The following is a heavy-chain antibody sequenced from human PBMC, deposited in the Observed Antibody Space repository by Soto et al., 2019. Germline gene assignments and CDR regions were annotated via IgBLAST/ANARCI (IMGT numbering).Heavy chain of an antibody. CDR2: VSYSGST. V-gene: IGHV4-30-4*08. D-gene: IGHD5-12*01. J-gene: IGHJ4*02. CDR3: ARASPEDGYNEWYFDY. Sequence: SETLSLTCTVSGGSISSGDSYWSWIRQPPGKGLELIGYVSYSGSTYYNPSLRSRVSMSVDTSKNHFSLKLNSVTAADTAVYYCARASPEDGYNEWYFDYWGQGTLVTVPQ. CDR1: GGSISSGDSY.